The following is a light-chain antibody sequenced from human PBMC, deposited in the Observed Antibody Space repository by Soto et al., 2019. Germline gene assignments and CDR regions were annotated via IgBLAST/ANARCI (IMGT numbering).Light chain of an antibody. CDR2: DVS. J-gene: IGLJ2*01. V-gene: IGLV2-11*01. Sequence: QSALTQPRSVSGSPGQSVTISCTGTXSDXGGYNYVSWYQQHPGKAPKLMIYDVSKRPSGVPDRFSGSKSGNTASLTISGLQAEDEADYYCCSYAGSYTFEVVFGGGTKLTVL. CDR3: CSYAGSYTFEVV. CDR1: XSDXGGYNY.